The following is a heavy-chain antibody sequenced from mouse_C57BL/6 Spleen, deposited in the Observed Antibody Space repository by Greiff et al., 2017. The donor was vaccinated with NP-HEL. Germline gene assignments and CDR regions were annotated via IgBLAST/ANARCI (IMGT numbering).Heavy chain of an antibody. J-gene: IGHJ4*01. Sequence: QVQLQQSGAELARPGASVKLSCKASGYTFTSYGISWVKQRTGQGLEWIGEIYPRSGNTYYNEKFKGKAKLTADKSSSTAYMELRSLTSEDSAVYFCARFYDHEGYYAMDYWGQGTSVTVSS. D-gene: IGHD2-4*01. CDR2: IYPRSGNT. CDR1: GYTFTSYG. V-gene: IGHV1-81*01. CDR3: ARFYDHEGYYAMDY.